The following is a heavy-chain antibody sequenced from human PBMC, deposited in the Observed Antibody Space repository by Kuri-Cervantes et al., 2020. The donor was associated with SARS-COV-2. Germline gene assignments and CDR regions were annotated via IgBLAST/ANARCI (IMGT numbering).Heavy chain of an antibody. Sequence: ASVKVSCKASGYTFTSYDINWVRQATGQGLEWMGWMNPNSGNAGYAQKFQGRVTITRNTSISTAYMELSSLRSEDTAVYYCARAFSNYVDWFDPWGQGTLVTVSS. J-gene: IGHJ5*02. V-gene: IGHV1-8*03. CDR2: MNPNSGNA. CDR1: GYTFTSYD. CDR3: ARAFSNYVDWFDP. D-gene: IGHD4-11*01.